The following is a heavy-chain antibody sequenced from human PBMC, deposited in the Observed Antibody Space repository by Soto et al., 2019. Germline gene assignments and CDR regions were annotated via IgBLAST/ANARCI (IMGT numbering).Heavy chain of an antibody. D-gene: IGHD2-2*01. CDR1: GGSFSGYY. J-gene: IGHJ5*02. Sequence: SETLSLTCTVSGGSFSGYYWSWIRQPPGKGLEWIGEINHSGSTNYNPSLKSRVTISVDKSKNQFSLKLSSVTAADTAVYYCARVLGYCSSTSCLEKWFDPWGQGTLVTVSS. CDR3: ARVLGYCSSTSCLEKWFDP. V-gene: IGHV4-34*01. CDR2: INHSGST.